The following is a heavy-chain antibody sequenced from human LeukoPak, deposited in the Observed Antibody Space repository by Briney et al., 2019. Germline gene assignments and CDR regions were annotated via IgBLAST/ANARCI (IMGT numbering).Heavy chain of an antibody. Sequence: SETLSLTCIVSGGSISSYYWSWIRQPPGKGLEWIATIYYNGRTFYNTSLKSRLTISVDTSMNEFYLMLRSVTAADTAVYYCARHSAYGDHGFDFWGQGILVAVSS. D-gene: IGHD4-17*01. J-gene: IGHJ4*02. CDR3: ARHSAYGDHGFDF. CDR2: IYYNGRT. CDR1: GGSISSYY. V-gene: IGHV4-59*04.